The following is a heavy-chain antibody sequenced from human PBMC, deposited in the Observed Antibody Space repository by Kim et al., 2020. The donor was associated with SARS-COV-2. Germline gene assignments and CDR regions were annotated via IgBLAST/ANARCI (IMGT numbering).Heavy chain of an antibody. CDR3: ARGSGNFGDFDY. D-gene: IGHD3-10*01. J-gene: IGHJ4*02. Sequence: TYYADSVKVRFTISRDNAKNTMYLQMNSLRAEDTAVYYCARGSGNFGDFDYWGQGTLVTVSS. V-gene: IGHV3-74*01. CDR2: T.